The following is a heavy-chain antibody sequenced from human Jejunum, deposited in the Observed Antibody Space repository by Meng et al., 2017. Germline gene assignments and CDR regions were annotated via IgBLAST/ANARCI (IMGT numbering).Heavy chain of an antibody. Sequence: VHLVQSGAEVKKPGASVKISCETSGYTFTNFAIHWVRQAPGQRLEWMGWINVDTGDTRYSQKFQGRLTITRDTSASTAYLELSSLTSEDTAVYYCARNTVGTTTLDYWGQGTLVTVSS. V-gene: IGHV1-3*01. J-gene: IGHJ4*02. CDR3: ARNTVGTTTLDY. D-gene: IGHD1-26*01. CDR2: INVDTGDT. CDR1: GYTFTNFA.